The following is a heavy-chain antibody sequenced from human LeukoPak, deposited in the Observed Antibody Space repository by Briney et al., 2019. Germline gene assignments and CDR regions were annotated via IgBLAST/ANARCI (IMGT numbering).Heavy chain of an antibody. CDR1: GGSISSYY. Sequence: SETLSLTCTVSGGSISSYYWSWIRQPPGKGLEWIGYIYYSGSTNYNPSRKSRVTISVKTSKNQFSLKLRSVTAADTAVYYCARVTGYTIEDYFDYWGQGTLVTVSS. D-gene: IGHD3-9*01. CDR3: ARVTGYTIEDYFDY. J-gene: IGHJ4*02. V-gene: IGHV4-59*01. CDR2: IYYSGST.